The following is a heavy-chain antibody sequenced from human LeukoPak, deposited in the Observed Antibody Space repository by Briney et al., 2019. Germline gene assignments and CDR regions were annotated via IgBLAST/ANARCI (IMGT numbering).Heavy chain of an antibody. D-gene: IGHD7-27*01. CDR1: GSIFTSYW. J-gene: IGHJ3*02. CDR2: IYPGDSDT. CDR3: ARLSTWAGI. V-gene: IGHV5-51*01. Sequence: GASLQISCKGSGSIFTSYWIGWVRPLPGKGLEWMGIIYPGDSDTRYSPSFQGQVTISADKSISTAYLQWSSLKASDTAMYYCARLSTWAGIWGQGTMVTVSS.